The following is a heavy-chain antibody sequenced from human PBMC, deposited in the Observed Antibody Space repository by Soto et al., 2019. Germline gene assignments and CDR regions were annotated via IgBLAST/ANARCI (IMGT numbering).Heavy chain of an antibody. Sequence: EVQLLESGGGLVQPGGSLRLSCTASGFTFSSCAMNWVRQAPGKGLEWVSATTGSGGVTYYADSVKGRFTISRDNSKNTLHLQINSLIAEATAVYYCMKSFDYDIVAGYTYYFYYCGQGTLVTVSS. J-gene: IGHJ4*02. D-gene: IGHD3-9*01. CDR3: MKSFDYDIVAGYTYYFYY. CDR1: GFTFSSCA. CDR2: TTGSGGVT. V-gene: IGHV3-23*01.